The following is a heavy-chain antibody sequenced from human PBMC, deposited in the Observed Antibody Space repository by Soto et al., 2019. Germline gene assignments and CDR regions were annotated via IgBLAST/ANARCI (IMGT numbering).Heavy chain of an antibody. V-gene: IGHV5-51*01. J-gene: IGHJ4*02. CDR2: IYPRDSDT. CDR3: ARQHPLDSRVWFT. Sequence: GESLKISCKVSGDSFTGFWIGWVRQMPGKGLEWLGSIYPRDSDTRYSPSFQGQVTISADKSLSTAYLQWNSLQASDTAIYYCARQHPLDSRVWFTWGQGTLVTVS. D-gene: IGHD6-19*01. CDR1: GDSFTGFW.